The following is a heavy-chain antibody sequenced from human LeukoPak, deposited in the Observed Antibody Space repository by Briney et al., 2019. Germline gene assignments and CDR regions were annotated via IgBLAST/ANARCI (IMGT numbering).Heavy chain of an antibody. D-gene: IGHD3-3*01. V-gene: IGHV4-38-2*02. CDR3: ARESTIFGVLDV. Sequence: SETLSLTCTVSGYSISSGYYWGWIRQPPGKGLEWIGSIYHSGSTYYNPSLKSRVTISVDTSKNQFSLKLSSVTAADTAVYYCARESTIFGVLDVWGKGTTVTVSS. CDR1: GYSISSGYY. J-gene: IGHJ6*04. CDR2: IYHSGST.